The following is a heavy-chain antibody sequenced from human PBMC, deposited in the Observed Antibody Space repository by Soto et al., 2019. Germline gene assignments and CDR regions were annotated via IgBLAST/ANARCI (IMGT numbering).Heavy chain of an antibody. V-gene: IGHV4-30-2*01. CDR2: IYHSGST. Sequence: QLQLQESGSGLVKPSQTLSLTCAVSGGSISSGGYSWSWIRQPPGKCLEWIGYIYHSGSTYYNPSLKSRVTISVNRYKNQLSLKLSSVTDADKAVYYCAGGIEARHLGSWGQGTLVTVSS. J-gene: IGHJ1*01. CDR3: AGGIEARHLGS. CDR1: GGSISSGGYS. D-gene: IGHD6-6*01.